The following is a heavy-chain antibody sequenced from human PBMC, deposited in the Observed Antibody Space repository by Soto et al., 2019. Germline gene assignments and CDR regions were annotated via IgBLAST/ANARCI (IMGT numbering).Heavy chain of an antibody. V-gene: IGHV3-64*01. Sequence: EVQLVESGRGLVQPGGSLRLSCAASGFTFSTYAMHWVRQAPGKGLEYVSAISNTGGSTYYAKSVKGRFTISRDNSKNMLYLQMGSLRAEDMAVYYCVRDSDYFDYWGQGTLVTVSS. CDR2: ISNTGGST. CDR1: GFTFSTYA. CDR3: VRDSDYFDY. J-gene: IGHJ4*02.